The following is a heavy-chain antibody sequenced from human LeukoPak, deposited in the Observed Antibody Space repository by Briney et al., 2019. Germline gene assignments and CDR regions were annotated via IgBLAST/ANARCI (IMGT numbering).Heavy chain of an antibody. CDR3: VGGAPNWGFDY. D-gene: IGHD7-27*01. J-gene: IGHJ4*02. CDR1: GGTFSSHT. CDR2: ITPIFGTA. Sequence: SVKVSCKASGGTFSSHTISWVRQTPGQGLEWMGGITPIFGTAKYAQKFQGRVTITAVESMSTAYMELSSLRSEDTAVYYCVGGAPNWGFDYWGQGTLVTVSS. V-gene: IGHV1-69*13.